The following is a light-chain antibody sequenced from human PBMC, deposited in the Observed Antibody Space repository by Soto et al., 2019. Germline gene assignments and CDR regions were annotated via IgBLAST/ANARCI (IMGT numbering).Light chain of an antibody. J-gene: IGKJ1*01. CDR2: DAS. CDR3: QKSYSSPQK. V-gene: IGKV1-39*01. CDR1: QNINKN. Sequence: DIQITHSPSSLSASVVDRVTITFQASQNINKNLIWYQQKPGKAPKLLIYDASDLETGVPSRFSGSGSGTDFTLTISGLQPEDFATYFCQKSYSSPQKFGQGTKVDIK.